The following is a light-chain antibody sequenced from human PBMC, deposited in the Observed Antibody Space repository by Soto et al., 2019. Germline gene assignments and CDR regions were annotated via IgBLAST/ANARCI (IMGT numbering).Light chain of an antibody. CDR2: EVS. V-gene: IGLV2-14*01. Sequence: QSVLTQPASVSGSPGQSITISCTGTSSDVGGYNYVSWYQQQPGKAPKLMIYEVSNRPSGVSNRFSGSKSGNTASLTISGLQAEDEADYYCSSYTSSTWVFGGGTKVTVL. J-gene: IGLJ3*02. CDR1: SSDVGGYNY. CDR3: SSYTSSTWV.